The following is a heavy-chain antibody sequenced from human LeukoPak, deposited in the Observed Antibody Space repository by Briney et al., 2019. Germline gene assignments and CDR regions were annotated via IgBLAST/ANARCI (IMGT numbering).Heavy chain of an antibody. D-gene: IGHD4-23*01. V-gene: IGHV3-48*03. CDR2: ISSSDNTI. J-gene: IGHJ4*02. CDR1: GFTFSSYE. Sequence: GGSLRLSCAASGFTFSSYEMHWVRQAPGKGLEWVSYISSSDNTIYYADSVKGRFTISRDNAKNSLYLQMNSLRAEDTAVYYCARDYGGSSPFDYWGQGTLVTASS. CDR3: ARDYGGSSPFDY.